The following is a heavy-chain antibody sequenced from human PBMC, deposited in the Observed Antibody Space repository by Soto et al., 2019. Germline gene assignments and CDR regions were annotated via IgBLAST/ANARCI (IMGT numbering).Heavy chain of an antibody. D-gene: IGHD2-2*01. Sequence: ITLKESGPTLVKPTQTLTLTCSFSGFSLSADGVGVGWIRQPPGKALEWLALIYWDDDTRYRPSLKSRLTITKDSSKNQVVLIRTNMDPVDTATYYCAHAYGGTSWPNDAFDVWGQGTVVTVSS. CDR1: GFSLSADGVG. CDR3: AHAYGGTSWPNDAFDV. CDR2: IYWDDDT. V-gene: IGHV2-5*02. J-gene: IGHJ3*01.